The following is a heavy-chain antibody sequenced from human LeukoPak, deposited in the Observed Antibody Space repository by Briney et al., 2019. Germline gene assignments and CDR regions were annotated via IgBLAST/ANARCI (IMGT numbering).Heavy chain of an antibody. CDR2: IYSGGST. V-gene: IGHV3-53*01. Sequence: TGGSLRLSCAASGFTVGSSYMGWVRQAPGKGLEWVSVIYSGGSTYYADSMKGRFTLSRDNSKNTLYLQMNSLRAEDTAVYYCVRLSGSYYEADYWGQGTLVTVSS. J-gene: IGHJ4*02. D-gene: IGHD1-26*01. CDR1: GFTVGSSY. CDR3: VRLSGSYYEADY.